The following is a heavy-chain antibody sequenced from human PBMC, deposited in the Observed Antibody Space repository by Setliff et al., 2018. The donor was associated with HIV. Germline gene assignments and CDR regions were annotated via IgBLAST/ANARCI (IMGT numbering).Heavy chain of an antibody. V-gene: IGHV4-31*03. Sequence: PSETLSLTCTVSGGSISSGGYYWSWIRQHPGKGPEWIGYIYYSGSTYYNPSLKSRVTISIDTSKNQFPLKLSSVTAADTAVYYCARGLVVVTDSDYDTNYYYYYYMDVWGKGTTVTVSS. J-gene: IGHJ6*03. CDR1: GGSISSGGYY. CDR2: IYYSGST. D-gene: IGHD5-12*01. CDR3: ARGLVVVTDSDYDTNYYYYYYMDV.